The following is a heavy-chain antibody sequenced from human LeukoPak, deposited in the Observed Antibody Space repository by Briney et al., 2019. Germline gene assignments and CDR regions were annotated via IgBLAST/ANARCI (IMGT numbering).Heavy chain of an antibody. CDR3: AREQEAAAYYDFWSGHTNWFDP. CDR2: INPNSGGT. V-gene: IGHV1-2*02. CDR1: GYTFTGYY. Sequence: GASVKVSCKASGYTFTGYYMHWVRQAPGQGLEWMGWINPNSGGTNYAQKFQGRVTMTRDTSISTAYMELSRLRSDDTAVYYCAREQEAAAYYDFWSGHTNWFDPWGQGTLVTVSS. D-gene: IGHD3-3*01. J-gene: IGHJ5*02.